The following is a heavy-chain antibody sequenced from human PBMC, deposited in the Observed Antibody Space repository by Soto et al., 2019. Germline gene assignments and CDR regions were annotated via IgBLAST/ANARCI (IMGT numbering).Heavy chain of an antibody. Sequence: QVQLVQSGAEVKKPGSSVKVSCKASGGTFSSYAISWVRQAPGQGLEWMGGIIPIFGTANYAQKFQGRVTITAEQSTSTAYVEMSSLRSEDRAVYYFARVDVVVPAAIWEYYSYYGIDVWLQGTTVTVSS. D-gene: IGHD2-2*01. J-gene: IGHJ6*01. CDR2: IIPIFGTA. CDR3: ARVDVVVPAAIWEYYSYYGIDV. V-gene: IGHV1-69*01. CDR1: GGTFSSYA.